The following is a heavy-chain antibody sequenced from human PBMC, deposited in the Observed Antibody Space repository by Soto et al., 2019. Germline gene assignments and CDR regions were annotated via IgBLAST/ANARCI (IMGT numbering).Heavy chain of an antibody. CDR1: GFTFSSYG. V-gene: IGHV3-30*18. CDR2: ISYDGSNK. Sequence: PGGSLRLSCAASGFTFSSYGMHWVRQAPGKGLEWVAVISYDGSNKYYADSVKGRFTISRDNSKNTLYLQMNSLRAEDTAVYYCAKDPGTTPDFDYWGQGTLVTVSS. D-gene: IGHD1-1*01. J-gene: IGHJ4*02. CDR3: AKDPGTTPDFDY.